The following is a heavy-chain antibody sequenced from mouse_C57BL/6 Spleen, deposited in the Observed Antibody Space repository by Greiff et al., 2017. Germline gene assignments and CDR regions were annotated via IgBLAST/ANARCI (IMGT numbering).Heavy chain of an antibody. D-gene: IGHD1-1*01. CDR2: IYPSDSAT. Sequence: RPGQGLEWIGNIYPSDSATHYIHKFKDKATLTVDKFSSTAHMQLSRLTSDDSAVYYNARTDGSRCHFVFGGRGTTLTVSS. CDR3: ARTDGSRCHFVF. J-gene: IGHJ2*01. V-gene: IGHV1-61*01.